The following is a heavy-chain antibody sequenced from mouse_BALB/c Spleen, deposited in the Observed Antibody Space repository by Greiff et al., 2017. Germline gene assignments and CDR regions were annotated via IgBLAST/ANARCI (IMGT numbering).Heavy chain of an antibody. CDR1: GYTFTSYW. D-gene: IGHD3-3*01. CDR2: IYPSDSYT. CDR3: TRRRDALYAMDY. Sequence: VQLQQSGAELVRPGASVKLSCKASGYTFTSYWINWVKQRPGQGLEWIGNIYPSDSYTNYNQKFKDKATLTVDKSSSTAYMQLSSPTSEDSAVYYCTRRRDALYAMDYWGQGTSVTVSS. J-gene: IGHJ4*01. V-gene: IGHV1-69*02.